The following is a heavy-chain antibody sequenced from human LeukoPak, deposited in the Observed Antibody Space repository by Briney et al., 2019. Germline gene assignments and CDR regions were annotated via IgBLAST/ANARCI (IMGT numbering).Heavy chain of an antibody. CDR3: ARDPELYYFDY. V-gene: IGHV3-30*04. CDR2: ISYDGSNK. J-gene: IGHJ4*02. D-gene: IGHD3-10*01. CDR1: GFTFSSYA. Sequence: GGSLRLSCAASGFTFSSYAMHWFRQAPGKGLEWVAVISYDGSNKYYADSVKGRFTISRDNSKNTLYLQMNSLRAEDTAVYYCARDPELYYFDYWGQGTLVTVSS.